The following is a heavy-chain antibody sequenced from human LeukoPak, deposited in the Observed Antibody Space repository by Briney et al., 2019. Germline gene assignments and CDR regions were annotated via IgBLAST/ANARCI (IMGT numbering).Heavy chain of an antibody. CDR1: GGSISSGGYY. CDR2: IYYSGST. V-gene: IGHV4-31*03. J-gene: IGHJ3*02. D-gene: IGHD2-8*02. CDR3: ARYWGSFDAFDI. Sequence: SETLSLTCTVSGGSISSGGYYWSWIRQHPGKGLEWIGYIYYSGSTYYNPSLKSRVTISVDTSKNQFSLKLSSVTAADTAVYYCARYWGSFDAFDIWGQGTMVTVSS.